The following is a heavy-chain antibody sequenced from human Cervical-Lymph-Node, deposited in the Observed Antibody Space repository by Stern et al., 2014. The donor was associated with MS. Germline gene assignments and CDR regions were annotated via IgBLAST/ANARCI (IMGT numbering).Heavy chain of an antibody. V-gene: IGHV3-15*01. CDR3: TTLGLT. D-gene: IGHD2-8*01. Sequence: EDQLVESGGGLVKPGGSLRLSCAASGFTFTNAWMSWVRQAPGKGLEWVGLIKRKTDGGTTDYAAPVKGRFTISRDDSKNTLYLQMNSLKTEDTAVYYCTTLGLTWGQGTLVTVSS. J-gene: IGHJ5*02. CDR1: GFTFTNAW. CDR2: IKRKTDGGTT.